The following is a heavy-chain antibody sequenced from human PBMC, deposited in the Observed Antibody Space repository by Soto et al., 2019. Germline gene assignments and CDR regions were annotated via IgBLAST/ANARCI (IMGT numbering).Heavy chain of an antibody. CDR1: GGTFSSYA. D-gene: IGHD6-13*01. CDR3: ARDQPAAVRTYFDY. V-gene: IGHV1-69*13. CDR2: IIPIFGTA. J-gene: IGHJ4*01. Sequence: GASVKVSCKASGGTFSSYAISWVRQAPGQGLEWMGGIIPIFGTANYAQKFQGRVTITADESTSTAYMELSSLRSEDTAVYYCARDQPAAVRTYFDYWGQGTLVTVSS.